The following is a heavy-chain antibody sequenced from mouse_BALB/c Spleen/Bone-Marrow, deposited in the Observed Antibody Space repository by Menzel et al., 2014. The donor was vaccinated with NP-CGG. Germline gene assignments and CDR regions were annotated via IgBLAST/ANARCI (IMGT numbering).Heavy chain of an antibody. Sequence: VQGAESGPEVVRPGVSVKISCTGSGYTFTDYAMHWVKQSHAKSLEWIGVISTYNGNTNYNQKFKGKATMTVDKSSSTAYMELARLASEDSAIYYCAREVRAPWYAMDYWGQGTSVTVSS. V-gene: IGHV1-67*01. J-gene: IGHJ4*01. CDR2: ISTYNGNT. CDR1: GYTFTDYA. CDR3: AREVRAPWYAMDY. D-gene: IGHD2-14*01.